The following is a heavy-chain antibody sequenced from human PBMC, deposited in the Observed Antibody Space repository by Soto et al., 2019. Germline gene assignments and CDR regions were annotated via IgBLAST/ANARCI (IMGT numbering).Heavy chain of an antibody. CDR3: ARDGIPRGYSCYDYDLVWFDP. CDR2: IYYSGST. J-gene: IGHJ5*02. V-gene: IGHV4-30-4*01. D-gene: IGHD5-12*01. Sequence: PSETLSLTCTVSGGSISSGDYYWSWIRQPPGKGLEWIGYIYYSGSTYYNPSLKSRVTISVDTSKNQFSLKLSSVTAADTAVYYCARDGIPRGYSCYDYDLVWFDPWGQGTLVTVSS. CDR1: GGSISSGDYY.